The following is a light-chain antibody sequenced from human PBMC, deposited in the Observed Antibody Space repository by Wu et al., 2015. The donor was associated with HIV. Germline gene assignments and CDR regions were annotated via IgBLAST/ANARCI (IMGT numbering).Light chain of an antibody. J-gene: IGKJ2*01. CDR2: LAS. CDR1: QSISSRH. V-gene: IGKV3-20*01. Sequence: EIVLTQSPGTLSLSPGERATLSCRASQSISSRHLAWYQQKPGQPPRLLIYLASSRATGTPDRFSGSGSGTDFTLTISRLEPEDFAVYYCQQYGSSPPYTFGQGTKLEIK. CDR3: QQYGSSPPYT.